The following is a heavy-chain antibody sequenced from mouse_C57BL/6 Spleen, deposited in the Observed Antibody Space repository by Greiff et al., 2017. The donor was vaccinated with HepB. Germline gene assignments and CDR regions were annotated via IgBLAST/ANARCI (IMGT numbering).Heavy chain of an antibody. D-gene: IGHD2-5*01. CDR3: ARSEGYSNYVEAY. J-gene: IGHJ3*01. V-gene: IGHV1-69*01. Sequence: QVQLQQPGAELVMPGASVKLSCKASGYTFTSYWMHWVKQRPGQGLEWIGEIDPSDSYTNYNQKFKGKSTLTVDKSSSTAYMQLSSLTSEDSAVYYCARSEGYSNYVEAYWGQGTLVTVSA. CDR1: GYTFTSYW. CDR2: IDPSDSYT.